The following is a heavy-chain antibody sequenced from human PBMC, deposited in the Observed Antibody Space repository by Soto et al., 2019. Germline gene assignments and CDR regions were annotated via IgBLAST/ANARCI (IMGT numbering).Heavy chain of an antibody. V-gene: IGHV4-39*01. J-gene: IGHJ6*02. CDR1: GGSISSSSYY. CDR3: AGRDYYYGMDV. Sequence: SETLSLTCTVSGGSISSSSYYWGWIRQPPGKGLEWIGSIYYSGSTYYNPSLKSRVTISVDTSKNQFSLKLSSVTAADTAVYYCAGRDYYYGMDVWGQGTTVTVSS. CDR2: IYYSGST. D-gene: IGHD2-15*01.